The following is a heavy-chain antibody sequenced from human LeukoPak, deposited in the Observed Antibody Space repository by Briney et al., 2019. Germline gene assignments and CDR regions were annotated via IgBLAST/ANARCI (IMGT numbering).Heavy chain of an antibody. Sequence: GGSLRLSCAASGFTVSSNYMSWVRQAPGKGLEWVSVIYSGGSTYYAESVKGRFTISKDNSKNTLYLQMNSLRAEDTAVYYCAREVVVVGATGGGFDYWGQGTLVTVSS. CDR3: AREVVVVGATGGGFDY. CDR2: IYSGGST. D-gene: IGHD1-26*01. J-gene: IGHJ4*02. CDR1: GFTVSSNY. V-gene: IGHV3-53*01.